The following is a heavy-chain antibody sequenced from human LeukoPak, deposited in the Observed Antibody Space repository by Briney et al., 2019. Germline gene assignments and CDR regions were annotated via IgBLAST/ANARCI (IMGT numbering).Heavy chain of an antibody. CDR1: GFTFSSYS. CDR2: ISSSYNTI. D-gene: IGHD5-18*01. Sequence: GGSLRLSCAVSGFTFSSYSMNWVRQAPGKGLEWVSYISSSYNTIYYADSVKGRFAISRDNAKNSLYLQMNSLRAEDTAVYYCARRGHGYGSPFDYWGQGTLVTVSS. V-gene: IGHV3-48*04. CDR3: ARRGHGYGSPFDY. J-gene: IGHJ4*02.